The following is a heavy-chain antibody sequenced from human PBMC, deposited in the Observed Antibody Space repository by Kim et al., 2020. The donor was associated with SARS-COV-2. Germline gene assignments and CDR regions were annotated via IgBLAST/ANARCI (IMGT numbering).Heavy chain of an antibody. CDR3: AKDSGSGEYYFDY. J-gene: IGHJ4*02. V-gene: IGHV3-9*01. D-gene: IGHD3-16*01. Sequence: YADSVKGRFTISRDNAKNSLYLQMNSLRAEDTALYYCAKDSGSGEYYFDYWGQGTLVTVSS.